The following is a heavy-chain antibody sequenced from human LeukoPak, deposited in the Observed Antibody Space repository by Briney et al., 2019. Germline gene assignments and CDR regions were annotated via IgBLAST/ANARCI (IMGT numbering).Heavy chain of an antibody. CDR3: AKDHRTALAYCGGDCYSVFDY. Sequence: GGSLRLSCAASGFTFSSYVVHWVRQAPGKGLEWVAVIWYDGSKIYYADSVKGRFTISRDNSKNTLYLQMNSLRAEDTAVYYCAKDHRTALAYCGGDCYSVFDYWGQETLVTVSS. V-gene: IGHV3-33*06. D-gene: IGHD2-21*01. CDR2: IWYDGSKI. CDR1: GFTFSSYV. J-gene: IGHJ4*02.